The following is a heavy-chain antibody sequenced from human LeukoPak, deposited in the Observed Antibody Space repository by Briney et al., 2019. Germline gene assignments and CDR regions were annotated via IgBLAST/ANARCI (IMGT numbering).Heavy chain of an antibody. CDR1: GGSISTSYYY. V-gene: IGHV4-39*01. CDR3: ARQTPGHCSSTSCQGIDN. Sequence: SETLSLTCTVSGGSISTSYYYWGWIRQPPGKGLQWIGSIYYSGSTYYNPSLKSRVTISVDTSKNQFSLKLSSVTAADTAVYYCARQTPGHCSSTSCQGIDNWGQGTLVTVSS. J-gene: IGHJ4*02. CDR2: IYYSGST. D-gene: IGHD2-2*01.